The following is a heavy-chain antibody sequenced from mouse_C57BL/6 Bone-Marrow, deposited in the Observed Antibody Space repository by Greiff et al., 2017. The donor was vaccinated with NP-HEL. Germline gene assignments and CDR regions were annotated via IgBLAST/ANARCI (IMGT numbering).Heavy chain of an antibody. CDR2: ISPRDGST. D-gene: IGHD3-2*02. CDR3: AKRQLRLRYAMDY. V-gene: IGHV1-78*01. CDR1: GYTFTDHT. Sequence: QVQLQQSDAELVKPGASVKISCKVSGYTFTDHTIHWMKQRPEQGLEWIGYISPRDGSTKYNEKFKGKATLTADKSSSTAYMQLNSLTSEDSAVYFCAKRQLRLRYAMDYWGQGTSVTVSS. J-gene: IGHJ4*01.